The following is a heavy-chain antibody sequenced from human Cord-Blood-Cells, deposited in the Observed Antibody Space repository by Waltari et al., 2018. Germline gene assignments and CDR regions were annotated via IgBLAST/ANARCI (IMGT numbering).Heavy chain of an antibody. J-gene: IGHJ4*01. Sequence: QVQLQESGPGLVKPSETLSITCAVSGYSISSGYYWGWIRQPPGKGLEWIGSIYHSGSTYYNPSLKSRVTIAVDTSKNPFSLKLSSVTAADTSVYYCARSSGGSVDYWGHGTLVTVSS. CDR1: GYSISSGYY. D-gene: IGHD3-16*01. CDR2: IYHSGST. V-gene: IGHV4-38-2*01. CDR3: ARSSGGSVDY.